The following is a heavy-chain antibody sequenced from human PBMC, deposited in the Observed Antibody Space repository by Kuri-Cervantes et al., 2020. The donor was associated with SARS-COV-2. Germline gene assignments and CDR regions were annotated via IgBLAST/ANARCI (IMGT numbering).Heavy chain of an antibody. CDR1: GFTFSSYA. CDR3: ARDFCGSTSCYTSYPGEAFDI. D-gene: IGHD2-2*02. Sequence: GGSLRLSCAASGFTFSSYAMHWVRQAPGKGLEWVAVISYDGSNKYYADSVKGRFTISRDNAKNSLYLQVNSLRAEDTAVYYCARDFCGSTSCYTSYPGEAFDIWGQGTMVTVSS. V-gene: IGHV3-30-3*01. CDR2: ISYDGSNK. J-gene: IGHJ3*02.